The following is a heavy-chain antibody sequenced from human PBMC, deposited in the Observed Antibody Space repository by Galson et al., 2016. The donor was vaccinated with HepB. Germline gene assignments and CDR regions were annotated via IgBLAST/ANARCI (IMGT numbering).Heavy chain of an antibody. J-gene: IGHJ4*02. Sequence: SVKVSCKASGGTFSNFRIDWVRQAPGQGLEWMGGIIPVSRTPNYAQKFQVRVTITADESTSSSYMEVIGLKSEDTAVYYCARGGPSNQALLFPEPLRTWGQGTPVTVSS. CDR2: IIPVSRTP. CDR1: GGTFSNFR. D-gene: IGHD2-21*02. CDR3: ARGGPSNQALLFPEPLRT. V-gene: IGHV1-69*13.